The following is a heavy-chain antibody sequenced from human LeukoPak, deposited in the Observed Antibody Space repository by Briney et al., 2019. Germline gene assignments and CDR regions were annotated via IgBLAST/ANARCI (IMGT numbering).Heavy chain of an antibody. CDR3: ARDAHYDRFFDY. CDR1: GGSISSGSYY. CDR2: IYTSGST. D-gene: IGHD3-9*01. J-gene: IGHJ4*02. V-gene: IGHV4-61*02. Sequence: SEALSLTCTVSGGSISSGSYYWSWTRQPAGKGLEWIGRIYTSGSTNYNPSLKSRVTISVDTSKNQFSLKLSSVTAADTAVYYCARDAHYDRFFDYWGQGTLVTVSS.